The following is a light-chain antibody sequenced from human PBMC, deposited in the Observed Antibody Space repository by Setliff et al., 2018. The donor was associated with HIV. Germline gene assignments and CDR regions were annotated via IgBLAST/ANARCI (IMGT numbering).Light chain of an antibody. V-gene: IGLV2-11*01. CDR2: DVN. J-gene: IGLJ1*01. CDR3: CSYAGSHTFV. CDR1: TSDVGNYNF. Sequence: QSALTQPRSVSGSPGQSVTISCTGTTSDVGNYNFVSWYQHHPGKAPKLMIFDVNKRPSGVPDRFSGSKSGNTAFLTFSGLQAEDEADYYCCSYAGSHTFVFGTGTKVTVL.